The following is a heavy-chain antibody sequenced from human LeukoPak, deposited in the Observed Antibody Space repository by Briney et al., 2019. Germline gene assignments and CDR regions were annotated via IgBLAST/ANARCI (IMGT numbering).Heavy chain of an antibody. CDR1: GLTFSRSW. Sequence: GGSLRLSCAASGLTFSRSWMSWVRQAPGKGLEWVANIKEDGSAQFYLDVVKGRFIISRDNGKNSLYLQMNSLRAEDTAVYYCANHRRPYLPDTTHAFDIWGQGTMVTVSS. J-gene: IGHJ3*02. D-gene: IGHD1-14*01. CDR3: ANHRRPYLPDTTHAFDI. CDR2: IKEDGSAQ. V-gene: IGHV3-7*01.